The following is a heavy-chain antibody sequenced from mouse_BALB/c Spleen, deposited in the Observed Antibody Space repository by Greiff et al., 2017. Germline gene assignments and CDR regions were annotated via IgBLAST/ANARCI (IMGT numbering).Heavy chain of an antibody. J-gene: IGHJ2*01. D-gene: IGHD3-3*01. V-gene: IGHV1-5*01. CDR3: ARLWLGGDGPFDY. CDR1: GYTFTSYW. CDR2: IYPGNSDT. Sequence: VQLKESGTVLARPGASVKMSCKASGYTFTSYWMHWVKQRPGQGLEWIGAIYPGNSDTSYNQKFKGKAKLSAVTSTSTAYMELSSLTNEDSAVYFCARLWLGGDGPFDYWGQGTTLTVSS.